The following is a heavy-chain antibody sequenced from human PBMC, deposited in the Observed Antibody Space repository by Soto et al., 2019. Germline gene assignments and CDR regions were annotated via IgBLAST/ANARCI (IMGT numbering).Heavy chain of an antibody. J-gene: IGHJ4*02. Sequence: GGSWRLSVAVSGFGSVDYYRSGIGKAPGKGLECVSYISSSGDIIYYADSVKGRFTISRDNAKNSLYLQMNSLRAEDTAVYYCARDLGYYASDGYFDYWGQGTVVTVSS. CDR1: GFGSVDYY. D-gene: IGHD3-22*01. CDR3: ARDLGYYASDGYFDY. V-gene: IGHV3-11*01. CDR2: ISSSGDII.